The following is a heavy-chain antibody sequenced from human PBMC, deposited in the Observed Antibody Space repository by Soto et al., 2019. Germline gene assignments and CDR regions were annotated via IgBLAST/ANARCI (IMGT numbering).Heavy chain of an antibody. CDR3: ARGRIEKYCSGGSCYRFDY. CDR2: IYYSGST. D-gene: IGHD2-15*01. V-gene: IGHV4-59*08. Sequence: PSETLSLTCTVSGGSISSYYWSWIRQPPGKGLEWIGYIYYSGSTNYNPSLKSRVTISVDTSKNQFSLKLSSVTAADTAVYYCARGRIEKYCSGGSCYRFDYWGQGTLVTVSS. J-gene: IGHJ4*02. CDR1: GGSISSYY.